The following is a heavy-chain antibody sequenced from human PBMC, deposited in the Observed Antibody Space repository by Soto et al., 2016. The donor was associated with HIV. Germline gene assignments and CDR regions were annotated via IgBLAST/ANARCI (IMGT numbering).Heavy chain of an antibody. Sequence: QVQLVQSGAEVKKPGSSVKVSCKASGGTFSTSATSWLRQAPGQGLEWMGGIIPILDLVNYAQKFQGRLTITADKSTSTAYMELSSLRSEDTAVYYCARRGIVGAGLAYWGQGTLATVSS. J-gene: IGHJ4*02. CDR1: GGTFSTSA. CDR3: ARRGIVGAGLAY. CDR2: IIPILDLV. D-gene: IGHD1-26*01. V-gene: IGHV1-69*10.